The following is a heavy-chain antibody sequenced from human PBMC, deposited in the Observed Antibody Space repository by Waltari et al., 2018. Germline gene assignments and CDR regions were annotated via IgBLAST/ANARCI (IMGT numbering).Heavy chain of an antibody. D-gene: IGHD2-2*01. V-gene: IGHV4-39*01. CDR3: ARSLFSSTAVNWFDP. CDR2: INYSGRT. Sequence: QVQLQESGPGLVKPSETLSLTCTVSGGSISDNDFYWGWIRQPPGKGLEWIGNINYSGRTYQNPSLRSRITISVDTSKNQFSLKLGSVTAADTAIYYCARSLFSSTAVNWFDPWGQGTLVTVSS. J-gene: IGHJ5*02. CDR1: GGSISDNDFY.